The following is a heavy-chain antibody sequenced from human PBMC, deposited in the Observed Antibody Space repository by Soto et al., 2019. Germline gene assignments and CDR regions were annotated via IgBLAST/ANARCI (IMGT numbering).Heavy chain of an antibody. J-gene: IGHJ4*02. CDR3: ARDSGRIVGAARHDY. CDR2: INSDGSST. D-gene: IGHD1-26*01. V-gene: IGHV3-74*01. CDR1: GFTFSSYW. Sequence: EVQLVESGGGLVQPGGSLRLSCAASGFTFSSYWMHWVRQAPGKGLVWVSRINSDGSSTSYADTVKGRFTISRDNAKNTLHLQMNSLRAEDTAVYYCARDSGRIVGAARHDYWGQGTLVTVSS.